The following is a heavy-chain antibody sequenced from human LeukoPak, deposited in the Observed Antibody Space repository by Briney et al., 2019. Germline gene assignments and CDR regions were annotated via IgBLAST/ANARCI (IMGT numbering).Heavy chain of an antibody. Sequence: ASVKVSCKVSGYTLTELSMHWVRQAPGKGLEWMGGFDPEGGETIYAQKFQGRVTMTEDTSTDTAYMELSSLRSEDTAVYYCATEGYSYGSGWFDPWGQGTLVTVSS. D-gene: IGHD5-18*01. V-gene: IGHV1-24*01. J-gene: IGHJ5*02. CDR2: FDPEGGET. CDR3: ATEGYSYGSGWFDP. CDR1: GYTLTELS.